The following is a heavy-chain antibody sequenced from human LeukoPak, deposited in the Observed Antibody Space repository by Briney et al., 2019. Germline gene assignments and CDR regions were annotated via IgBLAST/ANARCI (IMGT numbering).Heavy chain of an antibody. V-gene: IGHV3-23*01. J-gene: IGHJ4*02. Sequence: GGSLRLSCAASGFTVSSNEMSWVRQAPGKGLEWVSAISGSGGSTYYADSVKGRFTISRDNSKNTLYLQMNSLRAEDTAVYYCAKDRGDFLFDYWGQGTLVTVSS. CDR2: ISGSGGST. CDR1: GFTVSSNE. D-gene: IGHD4-17*01. CDR3: AKDRGDFLFDY.